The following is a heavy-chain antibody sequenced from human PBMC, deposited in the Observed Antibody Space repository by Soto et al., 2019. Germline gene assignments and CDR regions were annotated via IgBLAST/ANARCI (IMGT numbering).Heavy chain of an antibody. D-gene: IGHD3-16*01. CDR2: ISPYSGNT. CDR1: GYIFVNYG. J-gene: IGHJ6*02. V-gene: IGHV1-18*01. Sequence: QVQLVQSGDEVRKPGSSVKVSCKASGYIFVNYGIAWVRQAPGQGLEWMGWISPYSGNTHYASKVRGGLPMTKDPSTSTAYMDLGGLKSEDTAVYYGAMVDNYVTPTPQDVGGQGTPVTVSS. CDR3: AMVDNYVTPTPQDV.